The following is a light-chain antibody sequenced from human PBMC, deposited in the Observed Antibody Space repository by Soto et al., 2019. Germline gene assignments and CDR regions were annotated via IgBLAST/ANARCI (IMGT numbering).Light chain of an antibody. CDR2: EVS. J-gene: IGLJ3*02. V-gene: IGLV2-14*01. Sequence: QSVLTQPASVSGSPGQSITISCTGTSSDVGGYNYVSWYQQHPGKAPKLMIYEVSNRPSGVSNRFSGSKSGNTASLTISGLQAEYEADYYCSSYASSSTRVFGGGTKLTVL. CDR1: SSDVGGYNY. CDR3: SSYASSSTRV.